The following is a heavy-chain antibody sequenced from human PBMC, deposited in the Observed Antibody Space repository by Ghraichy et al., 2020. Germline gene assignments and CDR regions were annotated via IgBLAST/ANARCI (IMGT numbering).Heavy chain of an antibody. CDR3: ASHRLRYFDWNIFGMDV. V-gene: IGHV4-34*01. CDR2: IHHSGST. D-gene: IGHD3-9*01. CDR1: GGSFSGDY. J-gene: IGHJ6*02. Sequence: SETLSLTCAVYGGSFSGDYWSWIRQPPGKGLEWIGEIHHSGSTKYNPSLKSRVTILVDTSKNQFSLRLTSVTAADTAVYYCASHRLRYFDWNIFGMDVWGQGTPVNVSS.